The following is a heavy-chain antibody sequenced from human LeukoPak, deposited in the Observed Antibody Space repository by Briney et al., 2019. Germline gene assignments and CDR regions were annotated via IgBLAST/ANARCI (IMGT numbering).Heavy chain of an antibody. Sequence: ASVKVSCKASGGTFSSYAISWVRQAPGQGLEWMGGIIPIFGTANYAQKFQGRVTITADKSTSTAYMELRSLRSDDTAVYYCARDPLNYDTLTGSYTGRVDPWGQGTLVTVSS. D-gene: IGHD3-9*01. CDR1: GGTFSSYA. CDR3: ARDPLNYDTLTGSYTGRVDP. J-gene: IGHJ5*02. V-gene: IGHV1-69*06. CDR2: IIPIFGTA.